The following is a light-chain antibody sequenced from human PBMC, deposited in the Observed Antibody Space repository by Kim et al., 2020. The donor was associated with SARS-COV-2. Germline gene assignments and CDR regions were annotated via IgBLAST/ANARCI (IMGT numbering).Light chain of an antibody. J-gene: IGKJ1*01. V-gene: IGKV1-27*01. CDR1: QGISNY. CDR3: QKYNIAPWT. CDR2: AAS. Sequence: DIQMTQSPSSLSASVGDRVTITCRASQGISNYLTWYQQRPGKTPKLLIYAASTLQSGVPSRFSGSGSGTDFTLTISSLQPEDVATYYCQKYNIAPWTLGQGTKVDIK.